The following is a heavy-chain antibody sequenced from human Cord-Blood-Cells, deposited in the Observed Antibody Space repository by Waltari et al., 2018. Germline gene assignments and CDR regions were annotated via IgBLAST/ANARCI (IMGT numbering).Heavy chain of an antibody. CDR1: GGTFSSYA. J-gene: IGHJ5*02. CDR3: ARDVDGYNYNWFDP. D-gene: IGHD5-12*01. V-gene: IGHV1-69*01. CDR2: IIPIFGTA. Sequence: KVSCKASGGTFSSYAISWVRQAPGQGLEWMGGIIPIFGTANYAQKFQGRVTITADESTCTAYMELSSLRSEDTAVYYCARDVDGYNYNWFDPWGQGTLVTVSS.